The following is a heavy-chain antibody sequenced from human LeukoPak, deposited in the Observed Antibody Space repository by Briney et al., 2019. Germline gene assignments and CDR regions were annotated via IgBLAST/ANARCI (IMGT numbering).Heavy chain of an antibody. D-gene: IGHD6-13*01. CDR1: GGSISSSSYY. V-gene: IGHV4-39*01. CDR3: ARTQEQQPFDY. Sequence: KPSETLSLTCTVSGGSISSSSYYWGWIRQPPGKGLEWIGSIYYSGSTYYNPSLKSRVTISVDTSKNQFSLKLSSVTAADTAVYYCARTQEQQPFDYWGQGILVTVSS. J-gene: IGHJ4*02. CDR2: IYYSGST.